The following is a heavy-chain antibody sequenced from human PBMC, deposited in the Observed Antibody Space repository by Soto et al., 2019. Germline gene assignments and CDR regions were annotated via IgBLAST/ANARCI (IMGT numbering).Heavy chain of an antibody. CDR3: ARGAHGSGYAVY. CDR1: GYVFTTYG. Sequence: ASVKVSCKTSGYVFTTYGVNWVRQAPGQGLEWMGWISGYNGNTNYPQKFQGRVTMTTDTSRSTAYMELRSLTLEDTAVYYCARGAHGSGYAVYWGQGTLFTVSS. V-gene: IGHV1-18*01. J-gene: IGHJ4*02. D-gene: IGHD3-3*01. CDR2: ISGYNGNT.